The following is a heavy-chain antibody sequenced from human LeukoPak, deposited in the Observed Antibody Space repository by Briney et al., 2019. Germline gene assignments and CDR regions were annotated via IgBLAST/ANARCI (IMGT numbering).Heavy chain of an antibody. V-gene: IGHV3-30*02. CDR3: ARRSQVPAGNYYYYFMDV. CDR1: GFTFSSYG. CDR2: RRYDGSNK. Sequence: GGSLRLSCAASGFTFSSYGMHWVRQAPGKGLEWVAFRRYDGSNKYYADSVKGRFTISRDNSKNTLYLQMNSLRAEDTAVYYCARRSQVPAGNYYYYFMDVWGKGTTVTISS. D-gene: IGHD2-2*01. J-gene: IGHJ6*03.